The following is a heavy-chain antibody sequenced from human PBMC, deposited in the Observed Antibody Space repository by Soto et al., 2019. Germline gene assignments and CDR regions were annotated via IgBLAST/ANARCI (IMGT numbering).Heavy chain of an antibody. V-gene: IGHV4-34*01. J-gene: IGHJ4*02. D-gene: IGHD4-17*01. CDR3: AITSYGDDSDY. CDR1: GGSFSGYY. Sequence: SETLSLTCAVYGGSFSGYYWSWIRQPPGKGLEWIGEINHSGSTNYNPSLKSRVTISVDTSKNQFSLKLSSVTAADTAVYYCAITSYGDDSDYWGQGTLVTVSS. CDR2: INHSGST.